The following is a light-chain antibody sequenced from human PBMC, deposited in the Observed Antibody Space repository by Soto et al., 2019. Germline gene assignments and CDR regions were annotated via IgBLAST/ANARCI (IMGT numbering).Light chain of an antibody. Sequence: QSALTQPASVSGSPGQSITISCTGTSSDVGSYNLVSWYQQHPGKAPKLMIYEGTKRPSGVSNRFSASKSGNTASLTISGLQAEDEADYYCCSYEGSSRVFGTGTKLTVL. CDR1: SSDVGSYNL. V-gene: IGLV2-23*01. CDR2: EGT. CDR3: CSYEGSSRV. J-gene: IGLJ1*01.